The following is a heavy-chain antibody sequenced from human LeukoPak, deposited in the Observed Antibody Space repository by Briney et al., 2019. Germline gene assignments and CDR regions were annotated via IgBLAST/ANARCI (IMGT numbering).Heavy chain of an antibody. CDR1: GFTFSSYE. V-gene: IGHV4-39*01. CDR3: TRHQTNNYGPGTPFDF. J-gene: IGHJ4*02. CDR2: IYYSGNT. Sequence: PGGSLRLSCAASGFTFSSYEMNWVRQPPGKGLEWIGTIYYSGNTFYSPSLRSRVFISVDTSNNQFSLSLSSVTAADTAVYFCTRHQTNNYGPGTPFDFWGQGTLVSVSS. D-gene: IGHD3-10*01.